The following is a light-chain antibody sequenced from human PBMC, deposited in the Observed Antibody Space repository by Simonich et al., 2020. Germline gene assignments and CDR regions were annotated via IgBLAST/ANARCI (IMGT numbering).Light chain of an antibody. Sequence: AIRMTQSPSSLSASTGDRVTITCRASQGISSYLAWYQQKPGKAHKFLIYAASTLQSGVPSRFSGSGSGTDFTLTISCLQSEDFATYYCQQYYSYSWTFGQGTKVEIK. J-gene: IGKJ1*01. CDR3: QQYYSYSWT. V-gene: IGKV1-8*01. CDR1: QGISSY. CDR2: AAS.